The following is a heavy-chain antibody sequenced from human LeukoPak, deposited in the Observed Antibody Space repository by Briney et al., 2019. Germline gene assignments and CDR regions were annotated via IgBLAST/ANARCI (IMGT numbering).Heavy chain of an antibody. CDR3: ARGPTVALNYHDGMDV. J-gene: IGHJ6*02. Sequence: PGGSLRLSCATSGFTFSDHYMDWVRQAPGKGLEWVARTRSKARDNTKAYSASGTGRITVSRAESMNSLYLQMNSLKTEDTAVYYCARGPTVALNYHDGMDVWGQGTTVTVSS. CDR1: GFTFSDHY. CDR2: TRSKARDNTK. D-gene: IGHD2-15*01. V-gene: IGHV3-72*01.